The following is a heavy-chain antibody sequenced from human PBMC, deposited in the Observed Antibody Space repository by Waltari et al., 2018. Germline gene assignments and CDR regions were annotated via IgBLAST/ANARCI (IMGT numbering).Heavy chain of an antibody. D-gene: IGHD6-6*01. CDR3: ARVAARPYYYYYYMDV. CDR1: GGTFSSDA. CDR2: IIPIFGTA. V-gene: IGHV1-69*12. Sequence: QVQLVQSGAEVKKPGSSVKVSCKASGGTFSSDAISWVRQAPGQGLELMGGIIPIFGTANYAQKFQGRVTITADESTSTAYMELSSLRSEDTAVYYCARVAARPYYYYYYMDVWGKGTTVTISS. J-gene: IGHJ6*03.